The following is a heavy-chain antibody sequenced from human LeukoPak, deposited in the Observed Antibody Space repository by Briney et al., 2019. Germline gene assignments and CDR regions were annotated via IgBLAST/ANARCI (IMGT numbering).Heavy chain of an antibody. Sequence: ASVKVSCKASGYTFTGYYMHWVRQAPGQGLEWMGWINPNGGGPTNAQKVQGRVTMTRVTSISTAYRALSRLRSGGTAVYSCARAPPYDGAGSYYIGWFDPWGQGTRVTVSS. J-gene: IGHJ5*02. V-gene: IGHV1-2*02. CDR2: INPNGGGP. CDR1: GYTFTGYY. CDR3: ARAPPYDGAGSYYIGWFDP. D-gene: IGHD3-10*01.